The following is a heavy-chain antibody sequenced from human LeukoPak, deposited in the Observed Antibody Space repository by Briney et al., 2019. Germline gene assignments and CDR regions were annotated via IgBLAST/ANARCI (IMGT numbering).Heavy chain of an antibody. Sequence: GGSLRLSCVASGFAFSTYGIHWVRQTPGKGLEWVAVISYEGSNQYYADSVKGRFTVSRDNSKDILYLQMNSLTTEDTAVYFCAREVAAGEDIWGQGTMVTVSS. CDR2: ISYEGSNQ. CDR3: AREVAAGEDI. J-gene: IGHJ3*02. D-gene: IGHD6-13*01. V-gene: IGHV3-30*19. CDR1: GFAFSTYG.